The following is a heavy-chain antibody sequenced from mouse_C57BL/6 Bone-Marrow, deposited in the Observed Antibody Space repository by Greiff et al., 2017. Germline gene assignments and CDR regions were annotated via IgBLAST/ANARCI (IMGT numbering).Heavy chain of an antibody. V-gene: IGHV5-6*01. CDR1: GFTFSSYG. J-gene: IGHJ2*01. CDR2: ISSGGSYT. D-gene: IGHD1-1*01. CDR3: ARHGTTVVATDY. Sequence: DVHLVESGGDLVKPGGSLQLSCAASGFTFSSYGMSWVRQTPDKRLEWVATISSGGSYTYYPDSVKGQFTISRDNAKNTLYLQLSSLKSEDTAMYYCARHGTTVVATDYWGQGTTLTVSS.